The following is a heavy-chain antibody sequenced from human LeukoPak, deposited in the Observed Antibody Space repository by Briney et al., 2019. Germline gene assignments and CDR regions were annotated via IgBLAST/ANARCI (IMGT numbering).Heavy chain of an antibody. J-gene: IGHJ4*02. D-gene: IGHD6-25*01. CDR2: INQDGSEQ. CDR1: GFTFSSYW. CDR3: AKAAALTRVDY. Sequence: GGSLRLSCAASGFTFSSYWMSWVRQAPGKGLEWVANINQDGSEQYYVDSVKGRFTISRDNTKNSLYLQMSSLRVEDTALYYCAKAAALTRVDYWGQGTLVTVSS. V-gene: IGHV3-7*03.